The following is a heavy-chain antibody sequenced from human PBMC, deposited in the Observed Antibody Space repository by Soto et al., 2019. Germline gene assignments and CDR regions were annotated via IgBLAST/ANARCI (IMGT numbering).Heavy chain of an antibody. V-gene: IGHV1-8*01. CDR2: MNPNSGNT. CDR3: ARGGPRNDYGDYRVDY. J-gene: IGHJ4*02. D-gene: IGHD4-17*01. Sequence: QVQLVQSGAALKKPGASVKVSCKSSGYTFTSYDINWVRQATGQGLEWMGWMNPNSGNTGYAQKFQGRVTMNRNTSISTAYMELSSLRSEDTAVYYCARGGPRNDYGDYRVDYWGQGTLVTVSS. CDR1: GYTFTSYD.